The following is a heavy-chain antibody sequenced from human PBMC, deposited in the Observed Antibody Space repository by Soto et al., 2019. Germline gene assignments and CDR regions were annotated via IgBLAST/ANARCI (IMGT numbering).Heavy chain of an antibody. D-gene: IGHD2-2*01. CDR3: ATAIADDAFDI. J-gene: IGHJ3*02. CDR2: INAGNGNT. CDR1: GYTFTSYA. Sequence: QVQLVQSGAEVKKPGASVKVSCKASGYTFTSYAMHWVRQAPGQRLEWMGWINAGNGNTKYSQKFQGRVTITRDTSASTAYLELSSLRSEDTAVYYCATAIADDAFDIWGRGTMVTVSS. V-gene: IGHV1-3*01.